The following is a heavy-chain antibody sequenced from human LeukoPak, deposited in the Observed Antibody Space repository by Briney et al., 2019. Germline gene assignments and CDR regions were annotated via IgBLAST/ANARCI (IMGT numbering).Heavy chain of an antibody. CDR2: ISWDGTT. V-gene: IGHV3-43*01. D-gene: IGHD3-22*01. J-gene: IGHJ4*02. CDR1: GFIFEDYT. CDR3: VKDLSYESSGSFFDF. Sequence: PGGSLRLSCAASGFIFEDYTMHWVRQAPGKTLEWVALISWDGTTYYADSVKGRFTISRDNSKDSLHLQMDTLRSEDTAFYYCVKDLSYESSGSFFDFWGQGTLVTVS.